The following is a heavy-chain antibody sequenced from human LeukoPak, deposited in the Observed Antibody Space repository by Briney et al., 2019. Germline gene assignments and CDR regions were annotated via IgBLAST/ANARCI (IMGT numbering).Heavy chain of an antibody. D-gene: IGHD2-2*01. J-gene: IGHJ6*03. CDR2: IYYSGNT. CDR1: GGSISNYY. V-gene: IGHV4-59*01. CDR3: ARDFPTAAPVVPATGGYYYYYMDV. Sequence: PSETLSLTCTISGGSISNYYWSWIRQPPGKGLEWIGYIYYSGNTNYNPSLKSRVTISVDTSKNQFSLKLNSVTAADTAVYYCARDFPTAAPVVPATGGYYYYYMDVWGKGTTVTVSS.